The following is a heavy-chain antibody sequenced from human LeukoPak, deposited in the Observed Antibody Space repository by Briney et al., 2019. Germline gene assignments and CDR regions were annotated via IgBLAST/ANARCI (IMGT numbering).Heavy chain of an antibody. CDR3: ARVRPQKLYCSGGSCYRGAFDY. Sequence: SVKVSCKASGGTFSSYAISWVRQAPGQGLEWMGRIIPILGIANYAQKFQGRVTITADKSTSTAYMELSRLRSDDTAVYYCARVRPQKLYCSGGSCYRGAFDYWGQGTLVTVSS. CDR1: GGTFSSYA. J-gene: IGHJ4*02. D-gene: IGHD2-15*01. V-gene: IGHV1-69*04. CDR2: IIPILGIA.